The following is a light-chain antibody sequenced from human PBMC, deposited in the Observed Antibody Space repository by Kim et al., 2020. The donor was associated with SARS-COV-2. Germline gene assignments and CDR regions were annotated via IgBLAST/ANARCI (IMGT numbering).Light chain of an antibody. Sequence: VSPGERAPLSCRASQYVSSHLAWYQQKPGQAPRLLVFGASTRATGIPARFSGSGSGTEFTLTISSLQSEDFAVYSCQQYTNWPVTFGQGTKVDIK. V-gene: IGKV3-15*01. CDR3: QQYTNWPVT. CDR2: GAS. J-gene: IGKJ1*01. CDR1: QYVSSH.